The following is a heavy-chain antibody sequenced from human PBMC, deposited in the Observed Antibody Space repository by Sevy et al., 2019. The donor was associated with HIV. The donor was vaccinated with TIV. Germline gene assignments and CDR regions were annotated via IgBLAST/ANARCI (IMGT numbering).Heavy chain of an antibody. CDR2: IKQDGSDK. CDR3: ARGGAAIS. V-gene: IGHV3-7*04. J-gene: IGHJ5*02. D-gene: IGHD3-3*01. CDR1: GFTFSSHW. Sequence: GESLKISCAASGFTFSSHWMTWVRQAPGKGLEWVANIKQDGSDKYYVDSVKGRFTISRDNGKNSLYLQMNSLRVEDTAVYYCARGGAAISWGLGTLVTASS.